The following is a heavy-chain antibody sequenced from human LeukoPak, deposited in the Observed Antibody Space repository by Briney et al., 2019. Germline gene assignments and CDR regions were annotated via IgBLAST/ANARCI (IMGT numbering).Heavy chain of an antibody. Sequence: VASVKVSCKASGYTFTGYYMHWVRQAPGQGLEWMGGIIPIFGTANYAQKFQGRVTITADESTSTAYMELSSLRSEDTAVYYCARERQTVEMATIIAFDIWGQGTMVTVSS. CDR2: IIPIFGTA. D-gene: IGHD5-24*01. CDR1: GYTFTGYY. J-gene: IGHJ3*02. CDR3: ARERQTVEMATIIAFDI. V-gene: IGHV1-69*13.